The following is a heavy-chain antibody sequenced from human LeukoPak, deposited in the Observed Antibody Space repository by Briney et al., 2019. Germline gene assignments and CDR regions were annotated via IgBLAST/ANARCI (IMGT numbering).Heavy chain of an antibody. CDR2: IYSDGTT. CDR1: GFTVSTNY. J-gene: IGHJ4*02. CDR3: ARGDGFNRVYFAS. Sequence: GGSLRLSCASSGFTVSTNYMRWVRQAPGKGLEWVSVIYSDGTTYYADSVKGRFTISRDNSKNTLYLQMNSPRGEDTALYYCARGDGFNRVYFASWGQGTLVTVSS. V-gene: IGHV3-53*01. D-gene: IGHD3-10*01.